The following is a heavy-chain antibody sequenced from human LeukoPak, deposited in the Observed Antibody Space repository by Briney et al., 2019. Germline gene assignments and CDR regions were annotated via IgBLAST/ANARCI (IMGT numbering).Heavy chain of an antibody. J-gene: IGHJ4*02. CDR2: ISAYNGNT. V-gene: IGHV1-18*01. Sequence: RASVKVSCKASGYTFISFDINWVRQATGQGLEWMGWISAYNGNTNYAQKLQGRVTMTTDTSTSTAYMELRSLRSDDTAVYYCARGTTVTTTWGQGTLVTVSS. D-gene: IGHD4-11*01. CDR1: GYTFISFD. CDR3: ARGTTVTTT.